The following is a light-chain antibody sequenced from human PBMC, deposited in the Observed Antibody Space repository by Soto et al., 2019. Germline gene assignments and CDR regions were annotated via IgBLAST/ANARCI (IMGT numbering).Light chain of an antibody. J-gene: IGKJ3*01. V-gene: IGKV3-11*01. CDR1: QSVSSY. CDR3: QQRSNWPPL. Sequence: EIVLTQSPATLSLSPGERATLSCRASQSVSSYLAWYQQKPGQAPRLLIYDASNRATGIPARFSGSGSGTDFTLTISSLEPKDFAVYYCQQRSNWPPLFGPGTKVDIK. CDR2: DAS.